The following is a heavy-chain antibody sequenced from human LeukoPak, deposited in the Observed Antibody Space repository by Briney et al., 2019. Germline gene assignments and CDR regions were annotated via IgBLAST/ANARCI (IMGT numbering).Heavy chain of an antibody. D-gene: IGHD6-19*01. V-gene: IGHV3-20*04. CDR1: GFTFDDYG. Sequence: PGGSLRLSCAASGFTFDDYGMSWVRQAPGKGLEWVSGINWNGGSTYYADSVKGRFTISRDNSKNTLYLQMNSLRAEDTAIYYCAKTRGWPYYFDYWGQGTLVTVSS. CDR2: INWNGGST. J-gene: IGHJ4*02. CDR3: AKTRGWPYYFDY.